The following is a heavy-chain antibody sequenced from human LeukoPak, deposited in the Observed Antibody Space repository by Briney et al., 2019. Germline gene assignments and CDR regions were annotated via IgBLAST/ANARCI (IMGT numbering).Heavy chain of an antibody. J-gene: IGHJ4*02. CDR1: GGTFSSYA. Sequence: SVKVSCKASGGTFSSYAISWVRQAPGQGLEWMGGIIPIFGTANYAQKFQGRVTITADESTSTAYMELSSLRSEDTAVYYCARDPGHWELALIDSWGQGTLVTVSS. D-gene: IGHD1-26*01. CDR3: ARDPGHWELALIDS. V-gene: IGHV1-69*01. CDR2: IIPIFGTA.